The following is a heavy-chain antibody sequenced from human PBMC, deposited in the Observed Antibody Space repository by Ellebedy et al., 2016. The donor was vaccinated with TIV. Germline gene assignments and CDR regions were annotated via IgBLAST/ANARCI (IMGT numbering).Heavy chain of an antibody. V-gene: IGHV4-59*01. J-gene: IGHJ2*01. D-gene: IGHD4-17*01. CDR1: TDSIGRYF. CDR2: IFYSGTT. Sequence: MPSETLSLTCTVSTDSIGRYFWNWMRQTPGKGLEWIGYIFYSGTTTYNPSLKSRVAISVDTSKNQFSLKLSSVTAADTAIYYCARRLRYGDWYFDLWGRGTLVTVSS. CDR3: ARRLRYGDWYFDL.